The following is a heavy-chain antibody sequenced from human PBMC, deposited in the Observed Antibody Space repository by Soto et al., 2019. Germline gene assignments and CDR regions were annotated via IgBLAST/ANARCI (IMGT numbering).Heavy chain of an antibody. CDR3: AREVEGLDV. V-gene: IGHV3-30-3*01. Sequence: GGSLRLSCAASEFTFSSYAMHWVRQAPGKGLEWMALISYDGSNKYYADSVKGRFTISRDNSKNTLYLQMNSLRDEDTAVYHCAREVEGLDVWGQGTTVTVSS. J-gene: IGHJ6*02. CDR2: ISYDGSNK. CDR1: EFTFSSYA.